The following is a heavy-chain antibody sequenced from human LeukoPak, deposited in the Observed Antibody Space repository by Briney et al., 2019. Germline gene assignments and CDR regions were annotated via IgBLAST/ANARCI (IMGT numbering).Heavy chain of an antibody. V-gene: IGHV5-51*01. D-gene: IGHD6-13*01. CDR1: GYNFTSYW. CDR3: ARQGSSWSPYFDY. CDR2: IYPGDSDT. Sequence: GESLKISCKGSGYNFTSYWIGWVRQMSGKGLEWMGIIYPGDSDTRYSPSFQGQVTISADKSISTAYLQWSSLKASDTAMYYCARQGSSWSPYFDYWGQGTLVTVSS. J-gene: IGHJ4*02.